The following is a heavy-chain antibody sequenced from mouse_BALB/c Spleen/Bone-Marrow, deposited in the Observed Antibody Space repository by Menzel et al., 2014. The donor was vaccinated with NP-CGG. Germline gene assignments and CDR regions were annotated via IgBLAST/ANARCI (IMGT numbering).Heavy chain of an antibody. CDR3: ALYYYGSLDY. CDR1: GYTFTSYW. Sequence: QVQLKQSGAELVKPGASVKLSCKASGYTFTSYWMHWVKQRPGQGLEWIGEINPSNGRTNYNEKFKSKATLTVDKSSSTAYKQLSSLTSEDSAVYYCALYYYGSLDYWGQGTTLTVSS. V-gene: IGHV1S81*02. CDR2: INPSNGRT. D-gene: IGHD1-1*01. J-gene: IGHJ2*01.